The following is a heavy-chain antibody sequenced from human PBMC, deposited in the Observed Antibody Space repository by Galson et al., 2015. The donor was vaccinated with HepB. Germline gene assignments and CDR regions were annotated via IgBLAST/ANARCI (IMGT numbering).Heavy chain of an antibody. CDR2: IIPIFGTA. CDR3: ARDGYEDIVVVPAASNWFDP. D-gene: IGHD2-2*01. J-gene: IGHJ5*01. CDR1: GGTFSSYA. V-gene: IGHV1-69*13. Sequence: SVKVSCKASGGTFSSYAISWVRQAPGQGLEWMGGIIPIFGTANYAQKFQGRVTITADESTSTAYMELSSLRSEDTAVYYCARDGYEDIVVVPAASNWFDPWGQGTTVTVSS.